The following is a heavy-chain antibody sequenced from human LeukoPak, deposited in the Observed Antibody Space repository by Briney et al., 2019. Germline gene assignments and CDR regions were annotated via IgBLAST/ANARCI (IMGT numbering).Heavy chain of an antibody. V-gene: IGHV3-21*04. CDR3: AKDRRITIFGVVIRFDY. CDR1: GFTFSSYN. D-gene: IGHD3-3*01. J-gene: IGHJ4*02. CDR2: ITSGSSYI. Sequence: GGSLRLPCAASGFTFSSYNMNWVRQAPGQGLEWVSSITSGSSYIYYADSVKGRFTISRDNAKNSLYLQMNSLRAEDTAVYYCAKDRRITIFGVVIRFDYWGQGTLVTVSS.